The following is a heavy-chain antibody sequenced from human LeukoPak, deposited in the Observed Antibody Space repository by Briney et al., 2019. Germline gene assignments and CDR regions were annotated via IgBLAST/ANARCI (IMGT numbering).Heavy chain of an antibody. CDR3: ARGGTRLYTSGSLDY. CDR1: GDSISIYY. V-gene: IGHV4-59*01. CDR2: INYSGST. J-gene: IGHJ4*02. Sequence: SETLSLTRSVSGDSISIYYWSWIRQPPGKGLQWIGYINYSGSTNYNPSLKSRVTVSVDTSKNQFSLELSSVTAADTAVYYCARGGTRLYTSGSLDYWGQGILVTVSS. D-gene: IGHD6-25*01.